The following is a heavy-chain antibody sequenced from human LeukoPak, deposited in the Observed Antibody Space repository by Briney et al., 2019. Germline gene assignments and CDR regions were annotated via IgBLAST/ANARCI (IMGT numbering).Heavy chain of an antibody. D-gene: IGHD2-21*02. V-gene: IGHV4-4*02. CDR1: GGSISSSNW. J-gene: IGHJ6*02. Sequence: ASETLSLTCAVSGGSISSSNWWSWVRQPPGKGLEWIGEIYHSGSTNYNPSLKSRVTISVDKSKSQFSLKLSSVTAADTAVYYCASKYCGGDCYAWYYGMDVWGQGTTATVSS. CDR2: IYHSGST. CDR3: ASKYCGGDCYAWYYGMDV.